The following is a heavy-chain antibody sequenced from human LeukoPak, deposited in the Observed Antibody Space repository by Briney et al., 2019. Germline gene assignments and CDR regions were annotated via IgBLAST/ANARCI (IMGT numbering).Heavy chain of an antibody. D-gene: IGHD2-2*01. CDR3: ARDRGGLPIVVVPAATFDP. Sequence: ASVKVSCKASGYTFTSYGISWVRQTPGQGLEWMGWISAYNGNTDYAQKPQGRVTMTTDTSTSTAYMELRSLRSDDTAVYYCARDRGGLPIVVVPAATFDPWGQGTLVTVSS. V-gene: IGHV1-18*04. CDR2: ISAYNGNT. CDR1: GYTFTSYG. J-gene: IGHJ5*02.